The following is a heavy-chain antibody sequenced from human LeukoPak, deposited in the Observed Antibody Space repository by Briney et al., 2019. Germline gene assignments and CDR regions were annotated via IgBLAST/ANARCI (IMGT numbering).Heavy chain of an antibody. J-gene: IGHJ4*02. Sequence: GGSLRLSCAASGFTVSSNYMSWVRQAPGKGLEWVGRIKSKTDGGTTDYAAPVKGRFTISRDDSKNTLYLQMNSLKTEDTAVYYCTTDQMWMYYYPPVDYWGQGTLVTVPS. CDR3: TTDQMWMYYYPPVDY. V-gene: IGHV3-15*01. CDR1: GFTVSSNY. D-gene: IGHD3-10*01. CDR2: IKSKTDGGTT.